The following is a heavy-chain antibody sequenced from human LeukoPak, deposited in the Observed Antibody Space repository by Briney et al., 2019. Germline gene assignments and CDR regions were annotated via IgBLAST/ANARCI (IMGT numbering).Heavy chain of an antibody. CDR2: IKQDGSEK. CDR3: ARSYRRWDQRFDY. V-gene: IGHV3-7*01. J-gene: IGHJ4*02. D-gene: IGHD1-26*01. Sequence: PGGSLRLSCAASGFTFSSYWMSWVRQAPGKGLEWVANIKQDGSEKYYVDSVKGRFTISRGNAKNSLYLQMNSLRAKDTAVYYCARSYRRWDQRFDYWGQGTLVTVSS. CDR1: GFTFSSYW.